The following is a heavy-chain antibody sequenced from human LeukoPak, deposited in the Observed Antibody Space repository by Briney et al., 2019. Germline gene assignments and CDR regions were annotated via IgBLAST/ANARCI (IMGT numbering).Heavy chain of an antibody. Sequence: GGSLRLSCAASGFTFSSYAMSWVRQAPGKGLEWVSAISGSGGSTYYADSVKGRFTISTDNSKNTLYLQMNSLRAEDTAVYYCAGLIAAAGIRHYRGQGTLVTVSS. CDR2: ISGSGGST. J-gene: IGHJ4*02. CDR1: GFTFSSYA. D-gene: IGHD6-13*01. V-gene: IGHV3-23*01. CDR3: AGLIAAAGIRHY.